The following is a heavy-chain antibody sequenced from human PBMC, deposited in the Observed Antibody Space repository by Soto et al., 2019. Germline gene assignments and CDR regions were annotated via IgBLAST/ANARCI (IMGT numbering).Heavy chain of an antibody. D-gene: IGHD1-26*01. V-gene: IGHV4-39*01. J-gene: IGHJ5*02. CDR1: GGSISSSAFS. CDR3: ARQAVVGATGWGAP. CDR2: IYYSGTT. Sequence: SETLSLTWTVFGGSISSSAFSWGWIRQPPGKKLEWIGGIYYSGTTYYNPSLKSRVTISVDTSNNQFSLRLNSVTAADTAVYYCARQAVVGATGWGAPWGHGTPVTVS.